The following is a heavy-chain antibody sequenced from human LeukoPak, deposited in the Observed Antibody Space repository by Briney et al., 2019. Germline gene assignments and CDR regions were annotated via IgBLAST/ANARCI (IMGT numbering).Heavy chain of an antibody. CDR1: GFTFSNAW. J-gene: IGHJ4*02. V-gene: IGHV3-15*01. CDR3: TYCYDSSCSHPTRNFDY. D-gene: IGHD3-22*01. Sequence: GGSLRLSCAASGFTFSNAWMGWVRQAPGKGLEWVGRIKSKTAGGTTDFAAPVKGRFTISRDDSKNTLHLEMNSLKTEDTAVYYCTYCYDSSCSHPTRNFDYWGQGTLVTVSS. CDR2: IKSKTAGGTT.